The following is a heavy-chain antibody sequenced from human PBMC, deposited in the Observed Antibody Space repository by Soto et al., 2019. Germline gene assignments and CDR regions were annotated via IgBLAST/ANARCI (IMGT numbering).Heavy chain of an antibody. D-gene: IGHD5-18*01. CDR1: GYTFDSHA. V-gene: IGHV1-18*01. CDR2: ISAYNGNT. CDR3: ASVPTAMGYDYGLDV. Sequence: QIQLVQSGAELKKPGASVKVSCKASGYTFDSHAIGWVRQAPGQGLEWMGWISAYNGNTKYAQKFQGRVTMTTDTSRNTAYMELRSLRSDGTAVYYCASVPTAMGYDYGLDVWGQGTTVIVSS. J-gene: IGHJ6*02.